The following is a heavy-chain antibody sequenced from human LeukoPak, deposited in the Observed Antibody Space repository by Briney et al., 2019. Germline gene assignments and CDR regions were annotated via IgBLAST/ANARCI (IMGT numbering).Heavy chain of an antibody. Sequence: GGSLRLSCAASGFTFGNYAMSWVRQAPAKGLEWVSTITGGGGSTYYADSVKGRLTISRDDFKNTLYLQMSSLRDEDTAVYYCTTYSRSLDYWGQGTLVTVSS. D-gene: IGHD1-26*01. J-gene: IGHJ4*02. CDR1: GFTFGNYA. V-gene: IGHV3-23*01. CDR2: ITGGGGST. CDR3: TTYSRSLDY.